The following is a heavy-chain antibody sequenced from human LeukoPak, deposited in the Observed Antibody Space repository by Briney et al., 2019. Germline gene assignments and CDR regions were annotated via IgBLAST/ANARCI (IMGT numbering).Heavy chain of an antibody. J-gene: IGHJ3*02. V-gene: IGHV4-31*03. Sequence: SETLSLTSNVSGISISDGRYYWAWIRQRPGRGLEWIGYKYYSGSAKYNPFLKSRLTISIDTPENQFSLHLSSVTAADTAIYYCVTSYCSSVICLHVFNIWGQGSMVTVSS. CDR1: GISISDGRYY. D-gene: IGHD2-2*01. CDR2: KYYSGSA. CDR3: VTSYCSSVICLHVFNI.